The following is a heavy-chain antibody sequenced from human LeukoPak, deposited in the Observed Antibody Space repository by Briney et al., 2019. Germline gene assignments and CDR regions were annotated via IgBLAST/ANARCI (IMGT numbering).Heavy chain of an antibody. CDR1: GFTFSRYE. Sequence: LRLSCAASGFTFSRYELNWIRQPPGKGLEWIGRISYSGSSYYNPSLKSRVTISVDTSNTQFSLKLSSVTAADTAVYYCGRAGRGYDAIDIWGQGTMVTVSS. D-gene: IGHD3-10*01. J-gene: IGHJ3*02. CDR3: GRAGRGYDAIDI. CDR2: ISYSGSS. V-gene: IGHV4-59*05.